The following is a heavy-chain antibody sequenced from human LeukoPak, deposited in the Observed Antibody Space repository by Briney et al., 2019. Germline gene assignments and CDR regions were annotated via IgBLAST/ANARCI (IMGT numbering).Heavy chain of an antibody. CDR1: GYTFTSYG. CDR2: ISAYNGNT. D-gene: IGHD2-15*01. CDR3: ARGGYCSGGSCYALVPFDY. V-gene: IGHV1-18*01. Sequence: GASVKVSCKASGYTFTSYGISWVRQAPGQGLEWVGWISAYNGNTNYAQKLQGRVTMTTDTSTSTAYMELRSLRSDDTAVYYCARGGYCSGGSCYALVPFDYWGQGTLVTVSS. J-gene: IGHJ4*02.